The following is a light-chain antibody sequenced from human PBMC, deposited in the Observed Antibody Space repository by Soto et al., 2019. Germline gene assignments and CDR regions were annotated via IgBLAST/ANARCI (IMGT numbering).Light chain of an antibody. CDR3: AAWDDSLNGVV. J-gene: IGLJ2*01. CDR2: SNN. CDR1: GSNIASNT. Sequence: QSALTQPPSASGTPGQRVTISCSGSGSNIASNTVNWYKQLPGTAPKLLIYSNNLRPSGVPDRFSGSKSGTSASLAIVGLQSEDEADYSCAAWDDSLNGVVFGGGTKLTVL. V-gene: IGLV1-44*01.